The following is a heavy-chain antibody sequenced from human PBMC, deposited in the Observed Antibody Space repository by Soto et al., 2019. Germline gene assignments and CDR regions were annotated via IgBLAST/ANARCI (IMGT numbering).Heavy chain of an antibody. D-gene: IGHD6-19*01. Sequence: QVQLVESGGGVVQPGRSLRLSCAASGFTFSSYGMHWVRQAPGKGLEWVAVISYDGSNKYYSDSVKGRFTISRDNSKHTLYLEMNGLRAEDTAVYYCARGLMGSGWPFDYWGQGTLVTVSS. CDR1: GFTFSSYG. V-gene: IGHV3-30*03. CDR3: ARGLMGSGWPFDY. J-gene: IGHJ4*02. CDR2: ISYDGSNK.